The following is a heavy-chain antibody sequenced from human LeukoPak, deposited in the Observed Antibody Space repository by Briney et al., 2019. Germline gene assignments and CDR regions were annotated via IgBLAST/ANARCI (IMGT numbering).Heavy chain of an antibody. V-gene: IGHV1-2*02. D-gene: IGHD2-21*02. CDR3: ARGRIAYCGGDCYEFDY. CDR1: GYTFTGYY. Sequence: ASVKVSCKASGYTFTGYYMHWVRQAPGQGLEWMGWINPNSGGTNYAQKFQGRVTMTRNTSISTAYMELSSLRSEDTAVYYCARGRIAYCGGDCYEFDYWGQGTLVTVSS. J-gene: IGHJ4*02. CDR2: INPNSGGT.